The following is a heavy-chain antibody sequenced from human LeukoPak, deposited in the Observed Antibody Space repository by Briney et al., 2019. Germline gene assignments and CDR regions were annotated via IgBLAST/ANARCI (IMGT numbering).Heavy chain of an antibody. J-gene: IGHJ5*02. Sequence: GGSLRLSCAASGFTFSNFAMMWVRQAPGRGLQWVSTITGYGATFYSDSVRGRFTIFRDTSMNTLFLQMNSLGAEDTAVYYCAKGAAAGKLDWFDPWGQGTLVTVSS. D-gene: IGHD6-13*01. V-gene: IGHV3-23*01. CDR2: ITGYGAT. CDR1: GFTFSNFA. CDR3: AKGAAAGKLDWFDP.